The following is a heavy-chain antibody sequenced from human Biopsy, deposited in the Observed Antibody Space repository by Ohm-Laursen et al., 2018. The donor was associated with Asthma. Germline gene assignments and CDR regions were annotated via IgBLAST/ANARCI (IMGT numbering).Heavy chain of an antibody. Sequence: SLRLSCSAFGFTFGDYWMSWVRQAPGKGLGWVPVIYSGGTSHTADSVRGRFTISRDYSKNTLYLQMHSLRAEDTAVYYCARGDSSNWSHYYFDYWGQGTLVTVSS. CDR2: IYSGGTS. J-gene: IGHJ4*02. D-gene: IGHD3-22*01. CDR1: GFTFGDYW. V-gene: IGHV3-53*01. CDR3: ARGDSSNWSHYYFDY.